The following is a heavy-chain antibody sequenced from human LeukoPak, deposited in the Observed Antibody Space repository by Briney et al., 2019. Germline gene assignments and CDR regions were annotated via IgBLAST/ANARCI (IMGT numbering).Heavy chain of an antibody. CDR1: GYTFTSYG. CDR2: ISAYNGNT. D-gene: IGHD1-26*01. Sequence: ASVKVSCKASGYTFTSYGISWVRQVPGQGLEWMGWISAYNGNTNYAQKLQGRVTMTTDTSTSTAYMELRSLRSDDTAVYYCARLGSGSYYYYYYYMDVWGKGTTVTVSS. CDR3: ARLGSGSYYYYYYYMDV. V-gene: IGHV1-18*01. J-gene: IGHJ6*03.